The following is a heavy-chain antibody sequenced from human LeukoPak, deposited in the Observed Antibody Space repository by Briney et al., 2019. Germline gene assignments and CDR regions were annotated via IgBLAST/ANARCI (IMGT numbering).Heavy chain of an antibody. CDR2: KYYSGSA. D-gene: IGHD2-2*01. CDR1: GISISDGRYY. J-gene: IGHJ3*02. CDR3: ATPYCSSLSCLDVFNI. V-gene: IGHV4-31*03. Sequence: PSQTLSPTCNVSGISISDGRYYWAWIRQRPGRGLEWIGYKYYSGSAKYNPSLKSRLTISIDTPENQFSLHLSSVTAADTAMYYCATPYCSSLSCLDVFNIWGQGRMVTVSS.